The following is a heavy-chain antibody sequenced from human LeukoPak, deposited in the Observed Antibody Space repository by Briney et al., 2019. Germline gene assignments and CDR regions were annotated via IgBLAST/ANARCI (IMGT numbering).Heavy chain of an antibody. CDR1: GYSISSGYY. Sequence: PSETLSLTCTVSGYSISSGYYWGWIRQPPGKGLEWIGSIYHSGSTYYNPSLKSRVTISVDTSKNQFSLKLSSVTAADTAVYYCARDLGLQGYSYGYNWFDPWGQGTLVTVSS. CDR3: ARDLGLQGYSYGYNWFDP. D-gene: IGHD5-18*01. V-gene: IGHV4-38-2*02. J-gene: IGHJ5*02. CDR2: IYHSGST.